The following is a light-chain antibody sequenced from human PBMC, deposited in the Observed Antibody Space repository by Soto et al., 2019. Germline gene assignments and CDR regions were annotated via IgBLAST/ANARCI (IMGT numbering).Light chain of an antibody. CDR3: QCYDNSLLAYV. V-gene: IGLV1-40*01. Sequence: QSVLTQPPSVSGAPGQRLTISCAGTSSNIGAGFDVHWYQQLPGTAPKLLIYANDDRPSGVPDRFSGSTSGTSASLAITGLQAEDAADYYCQCYDNSLLAYVFGGGTKLTVL. CDR2: AND. CDR1: SSNIGAGFD. J-gene: IGLJ2*01.